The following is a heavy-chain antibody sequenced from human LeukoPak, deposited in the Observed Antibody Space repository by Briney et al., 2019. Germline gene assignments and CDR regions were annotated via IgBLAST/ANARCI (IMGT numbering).Heavy chain of an antibody. J-gene: IGHJ3*02. D-gene: IGHD1-26*01. CDR3: ARDKRRGVGALGI. V-gene: IGHV3-20*04. CDR2: INWNGGST. CDR1: GFTFDDYG. Sequence: PGGSLRLSCAASGFTFDDYGMSWVRQAPGKGLEWVSGINWNGGSTGYSDSVNGRFPISRDNVKTSLYLQMNSLRAEDTALYYCARDKRRGVGALGIWGQGTMVTVSS.